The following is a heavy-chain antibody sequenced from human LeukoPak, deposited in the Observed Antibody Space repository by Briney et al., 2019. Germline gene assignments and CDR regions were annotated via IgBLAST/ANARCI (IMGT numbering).Heavy chain of an antibody. CDR2: IYHSGST. Sequence: SQTLSLTCAVSGGSISSGGYSWSWIRQPPGKGLEWIGYIYHSGSTYYNPSLKSRVTISVDRSKNQFSLKLSSVTAADTAVYYCARGDGHTGDYWGQGTLVTVSS. CDR1: GGSISSGGYS. J-gene: IGHJ4*02. CDR3: ARGDGHTGDY. V-gene: IGHV4-30-2*01. D-gene: IGHD5-24*01.